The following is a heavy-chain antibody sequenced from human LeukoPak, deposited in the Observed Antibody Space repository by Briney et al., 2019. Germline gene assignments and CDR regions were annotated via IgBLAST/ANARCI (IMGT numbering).Heavy chain of an antibody. V-gene: IGHV3-33*08. CDR3: ARDRPYYFDC. Sequence: GGSLRLSCAASGFTFSNCAMQWVRQAPGKGLEWVAVIWYDGSNKYYADSVKGRFTISRDNSKNTLYLQMNSLRAEDTAVYYCARDRPYYFDCWGQGTLVTVSS. CDR2: IWYDGSNK. CDR1: GFTFSNCA. J-gene: IGHJ4*02.